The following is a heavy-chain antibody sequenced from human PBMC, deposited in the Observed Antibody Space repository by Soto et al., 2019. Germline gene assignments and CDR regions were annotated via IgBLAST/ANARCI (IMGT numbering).Heavy chain of an antibody. J-gene: IGHJ6*02. D-gene: IGHD2-15*01. CDR2: IYHSGTT. V-gene: IGHV4-38-2*01. CDR1: GYSISSGYF. Sequence: SETLSLTCAVSGYSISSGYFWGWIRQPPGKGLEWIGSIYHSGTTYYNPSLKSRVTISVDTSKNHFSLKLSSVTAADTAVYYCARGAVVVPNGLIAGMDVWGLGTTVTVSS. CDR3: ARGAVVVPNGLIAGMDV.